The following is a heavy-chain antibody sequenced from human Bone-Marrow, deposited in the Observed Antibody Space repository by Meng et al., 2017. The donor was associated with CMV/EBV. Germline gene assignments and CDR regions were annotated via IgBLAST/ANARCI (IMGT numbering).Heavy chain of an antibody. J-gene: IGHJ4*02. V-gene: IGHV3-48*04. CDR2: ISTRGRTR. CDR1: GFTFSSYM. Sequence: GESLKISCAASGFTFSSYMMNWVRQAPGRGLDCVSYISTRGRTRRYADSVKGRFTISRDNAKNSVYLQMNSLRGEDTAVYYCARDDRVVVPAAIEWCFDYWGQGTLVTVSS. D-gene: IGHD2-2*01. CDR3: ARDDRVVVPAAIEWCFDY.